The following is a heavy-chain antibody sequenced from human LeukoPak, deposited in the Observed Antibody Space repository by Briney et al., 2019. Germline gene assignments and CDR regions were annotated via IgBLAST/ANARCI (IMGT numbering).Heavy chain of an antibody. CDR2: ISYDGSNK. V-gene: IGHV3-30-3*01. J-gene: IGHJ5*02. CDR1: GFSLSSSA. D-gene: IGHD3-22*01. CDR3: ARASDYYYNSRGYWSPSFDP. Sequence: RGCLRLSCAASGFSLSSSAMHWVRQAPDKGLGWVAVISYDGSNKYYADSVKGRFTICRDNSKNTLYLQMNSLRADDTAVYYCARASDYYYNSRGYWSPSFDPWGQGTLVTVSS.